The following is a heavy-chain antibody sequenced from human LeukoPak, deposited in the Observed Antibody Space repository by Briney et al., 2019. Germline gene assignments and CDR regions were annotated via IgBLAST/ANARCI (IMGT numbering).Heavy chain of an antibody. Sequence: GGSLRHSCVITGFTFTNAWLTWVRQAPGKGLEWVGRIKSKAAGGTINYAAPVKGRFTISRDDSKNTLFLQIDSLKIEDTAVYFCTHLAVDQTDLDYWGQGTRVTVSS. D-gene: IGHD2-15*01. CDR1: GFTFTNAW. CDR2: IKSKAAGGTI. J-gene: IGHJ4*02. CDR3: THLAVDQTDLDY. V-gene: IGHV3-15*01.